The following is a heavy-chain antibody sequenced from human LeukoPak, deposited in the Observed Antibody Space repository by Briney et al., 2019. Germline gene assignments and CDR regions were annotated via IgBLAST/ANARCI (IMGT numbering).Heavy chain of an antibody. Sequence: SVTVSCKASGGTFSNSAISWVRQAPGQGLEWMGGINPIFGTANYAQKFQGRVTITADESTSTAYMELSSLRSEDTAVYYCARDDVFYYGSGSSFSDAFDIWGQGTMVTVSS. CDR3: ARDDVFYYGSGSSFSDAFDI. V-gene: IGHV1-69*01. CDR1: GGTFSNSA. CDR2: INPIFGTA. D-gene: IGHD3-10*01. J-gene: IGHJ3*02.